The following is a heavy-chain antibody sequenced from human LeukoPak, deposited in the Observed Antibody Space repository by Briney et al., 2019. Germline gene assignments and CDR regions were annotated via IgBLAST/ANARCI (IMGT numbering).Heavy chain of an antibody. CDR1: GFTFSSYA. CDR2: ISGSGDNT. J-gene: IGHJ6*02. D-gene: IGHD6-13*01. Sequence: GESLRLSCAASGFTFSSYAMTWVRQAPGKGLEWVSSISGSGDNTYYADSVKGRFTISRDNSKNTLYLQMNSLRAEDTAVYYCARAIAAAGMAYYYYYYGMDVWGQGTTVTVSS. CDR3: ARAIAAAGMAYYYYYYGMDV. V-gene: IGHV3-23*01.